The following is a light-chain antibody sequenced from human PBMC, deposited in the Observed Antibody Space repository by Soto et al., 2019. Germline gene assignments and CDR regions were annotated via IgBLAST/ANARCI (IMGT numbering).Light chain of an antibody. CDR2: GSS. CDR1: QSVSSNY. Sequence: EIVLTQSPGTLSLSPGEGATLSCRASQSVSSNYLAWYQQKPGQAPRLLIYGSSNRATGIPDRFIGSGFGTDFTLTISSLEPEDFAVYYCQQRSNWPLITFGQGTRLEI. V-gene: IGKV3D-20*02. CDR3: QQRSNWPLIT. J-gene: IGKJ5*01.